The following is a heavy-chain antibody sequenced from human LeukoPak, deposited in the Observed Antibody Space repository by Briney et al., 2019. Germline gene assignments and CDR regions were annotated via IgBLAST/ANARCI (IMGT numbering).Heavy chain of an antibody. CDR2: IYYSVTT. J-gene: IGHJ3*02. D-gene: IGHD2-8*01. Sequence: SETLSLTCIVSGGSVSSDSYYWSWIRQPPGKGLEWIGYIYYSVTTNYNPSLKSRVTISIDTSKNQFSLRLSSVTAADTAVYYCARDVYCINGVCYSAFDIWGQGTMVSVSS. CDR3: ARDVYCINGVCYSAFDI. CDR1: GGSVSSDSYY. V-gene: IGHV4-61*01.